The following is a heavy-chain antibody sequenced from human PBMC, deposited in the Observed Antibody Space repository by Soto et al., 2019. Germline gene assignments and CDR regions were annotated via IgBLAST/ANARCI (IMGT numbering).Heavy chain of an antibody. D-gene: IGHD6-6*01. J-gene: IGHJ4*02. Sequence: SETLSLTCTVSGGSISSSSYYWGWIRQPPGKGLEWIGSIYYSGSTYYNPSLKSRVTISVDTSKNQFSLKLSSVTAADTAVYYCASYPSSIAARGWFDYWGPGTLVTVSS. V-gene: IGHV4-39*01. CDR2: IYYSGST. CDR3: ASYPSSIAARGWFDY. CDR1: GGSISSSSYY.